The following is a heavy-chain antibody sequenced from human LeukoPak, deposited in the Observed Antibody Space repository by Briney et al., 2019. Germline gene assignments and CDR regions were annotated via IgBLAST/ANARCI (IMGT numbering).Heavy chain of an antibody. Sequence: SETLSLTCAVYGGSFSGYYWSWIRQPPGKGLEWIGEINHSGGTNYNPSLKSRVTISVDTSKNQFSLKLSSVTAANTAVYYCARSLRRAAGPIDYWGQGTLVTVSS. D-gene: IGHD6-25*01. CDR3: ARSLRRAAGPIDY. CDR2: INHSGGT. V-gene: IGHV4-34*01. J-gene: IGHJ4*02. CDR1: GGSFSGYY.